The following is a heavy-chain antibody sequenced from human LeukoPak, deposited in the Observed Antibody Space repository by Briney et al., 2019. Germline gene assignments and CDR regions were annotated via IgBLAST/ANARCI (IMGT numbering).Heavy chain of an antibody. D-gene: IGHD2-2*01. CDR3: ARNGYQLPLHLYYYYYMDV. CDR1: GYTFTSYG. V-gene: IGHV1-18*01. CDR2: ISAYNGNT. Sequence: ASVKVSCKASGYTFTSYGISWVRQAPGQGLEWMGWISAYNGNTNYAQKLQGRVTMTTDTSTSTAYMELRSLRSDDTAVYYCARNGYQLPLHLYYYYYMDVWGKGTTVTVSS. J-gene: IGHJ6*03.